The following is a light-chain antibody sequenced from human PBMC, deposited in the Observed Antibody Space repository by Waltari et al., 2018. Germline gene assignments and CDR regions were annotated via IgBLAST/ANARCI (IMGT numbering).Light chain of an antibody. Sequence: QSALTQPASVSGSPGQSIPISCTGTSSDVGSYNLFSWYQQHPGKAPKLMIYEVSKRPSGVSNRFSGSKSGNTASLTISGLQAEDEADYYCCSYAGSSSYVFGTGTKVTVL. CDR2: EVS. CDR1: SSDVGSYNL. J-gene: IGLJ1*01. CDR3: CSYAGSSSYV. V-gene: IGLV2-23*02.